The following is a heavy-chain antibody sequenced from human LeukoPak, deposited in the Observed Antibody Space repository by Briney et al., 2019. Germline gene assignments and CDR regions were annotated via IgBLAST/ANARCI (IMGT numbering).Heavy chain of an antibody. CDR1: GGTFSSYA. CDR3: ASPGITGTTGYFDY. V-gene: IGHV1-69*05. J-gene: IGHJ4*02. D-gene: IGHD1-20*01. Sequence: SVKVSCKASGGTFSSYAISWVRQAPGQGLERMGGIIPIFGTANYAQKFQGRVTITTDESTSTAYMELSSLRSEDTAVYCCASPGITGTTGYFDYWGQGTLVTVSS. CDR2: IIPIFGTA.